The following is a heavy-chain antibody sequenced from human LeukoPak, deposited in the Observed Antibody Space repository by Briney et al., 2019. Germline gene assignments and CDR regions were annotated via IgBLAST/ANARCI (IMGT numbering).Heavy chain of an antibody. D-gene: IGHD3-10*01. Sequence: SETLSLTCTVSGGSISSSSYYWGWIRQPPGKGLEWIGSIYYSGSTYYNPSLKSRVTISVDTSKNQFSLKLSSVTAADTAVYYCARHFTVTMVRGVINGNRQKYYFDYWGQGTLVTVSS. V-gene: IGHV4-39*01. J-gene: IGHJ4*02. CDR3: ARHFTVTMVRGVINGNRQKYYFDY. CDR2: IYYSGST. CDR1: GGSISSSSYY.